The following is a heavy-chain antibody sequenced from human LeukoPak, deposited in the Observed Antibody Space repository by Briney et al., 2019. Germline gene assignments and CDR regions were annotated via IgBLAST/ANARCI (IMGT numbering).Heavy chain of an antibody. Sequence: SETLSLTCTVSGGSISSSSYYWGWIRQPPGKGLEWIGSIYYSGSTYYNPSLKSRVTISVDTSKNQFSLKLSSVTAADTAVYYCARTYYYDSSGYSAKPHFDYWGQGTLVTVSS. J-gene: IGHJ4*02. CDR3: ARTYYYDSSGYSAKPHFDY. CDR2: IYYSGST. CDR1: GGSISSSSYY. D-gene: IGHD3-22*01. V-gene: IGHV4-39*01.